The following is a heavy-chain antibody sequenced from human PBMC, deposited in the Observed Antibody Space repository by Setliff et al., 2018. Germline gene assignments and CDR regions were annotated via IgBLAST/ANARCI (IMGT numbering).Heavy chain of an antibody. Sequence: SETLSLTCTVSGGSISSYYWSWIRQPAGKGLEWIGHIYIGGSANYNPSLKSRAAMSIDTSKNQFSLKLNSVTAADMAVYYCAREQWLDPPGYYYMDVWAKGTTVTVSS. D-gene: IGHD6-19*01. CDR1: GGSISSYY. CDR2: IYIGGSA. CDR3: AREQWLDPPGYYYMDV. V-gene: IGHV4-4*07. J-gene: IGHJ6*03.